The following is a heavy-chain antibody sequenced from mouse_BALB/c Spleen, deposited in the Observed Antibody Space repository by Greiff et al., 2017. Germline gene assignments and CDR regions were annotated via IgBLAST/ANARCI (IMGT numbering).Heavy chain of an antibody. CDR2: INPSNGRT. J-gene: IGHJ3*01. CDR3: ARSYSGSAWFAY. D-gene: IGHD3-1*01. CDR1: GYTFTSYW. V-gene: IGHV1S81*02. Sequence: VQLQQPGAELVKPGASVKLSCKASGYTFTSYWMHWVKQRPGQGLEWIGEINPSNGRTNYNEKFKSKATLTVDKSSSTAYMQLSSLTSEDSAVYYCARSYSGSAWFAYWGQGTLVTVSA.